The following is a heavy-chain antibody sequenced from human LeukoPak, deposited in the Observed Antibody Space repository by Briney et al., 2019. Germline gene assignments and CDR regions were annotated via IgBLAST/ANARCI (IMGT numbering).Heavy chain of an antibody. V-gene: IGHV3-20*04. J-gene: IGHJ4*02. CDR3: ARKTDSGGQGDY. D-gene: IGHD3-22*01. Sequence: PGGSLRLSCAASGFTFDDYGMSWVRQAPGKGLEWVSGITWNGGSTGYADSVKGRFTISRDNAKNSLYLQMNSLRAEDTAVYYCARKTDSGGQGDYWGPGTLVTVSS. CDR2: ITWNGGST. CDR1: GFTFDDYG.